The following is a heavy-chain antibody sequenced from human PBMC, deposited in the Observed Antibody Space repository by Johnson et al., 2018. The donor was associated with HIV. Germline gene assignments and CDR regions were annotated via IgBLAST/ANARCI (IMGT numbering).Heavy chain of an antibody. CDR2: IHWNGGSI. Sequence: VQLVEAGGGVARPGGSLRLSCEASGFTFDDYGMTWVRQPPGKGLEWVSGIHWNGGSIPYADSVQGRFTISRDNAKNSLYLQMNSLRAEDTALYYCARDGYYDSGSDPLDIWGQGTVVTVSS. D-gene: IGHD3-10*01. J-gene: IGHJ3*02. CDR1: GFTFDDYG. V-gene: IGHV3-20*04. CDR3: ARDGYYDSGSDPLDI.